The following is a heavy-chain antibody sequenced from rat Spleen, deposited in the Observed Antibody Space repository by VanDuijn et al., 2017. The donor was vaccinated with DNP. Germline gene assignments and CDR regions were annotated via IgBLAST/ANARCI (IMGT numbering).Heavy chain of an antibody. Sequence: EVQLVESGGGLVQPGRSLKLSCAASGFTFSDYNMAWVRQAPKKGLEWVATIIYDGSRTYYRNSVKGRFPVSRDDAKSSLYLQMNSLKSEDTATYYCARSRLPGYYPFACWGQGTLVTVSS. J-gene: IGHJ3*01. D-gene: IGHD1-4*01. CDR1: GFTFSDYN. CDR2: IIYDGSRT. CDR3: ARSRLPGYYPFAC. V-gene: IGHV5S10*01.